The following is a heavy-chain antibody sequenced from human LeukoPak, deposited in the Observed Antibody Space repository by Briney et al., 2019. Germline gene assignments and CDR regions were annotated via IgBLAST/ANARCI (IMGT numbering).Heavy chain of an antibody. V-gene: IGHV4-59*01. Sequence: SETLSLTCTVSGGSISSSYWSWIRQPPGKGLEWIGYIYYSGSTNYNPSLKSRVTISVDTSKNQFSLKLSSVTAADTAVYYCARRYYDGSGYYYVDYWGQGTLVTVSS. CDR2: IYYSGST. CDR1: GGSISSSY. J-gene: IGHJ4*02. D-gene: IGHD3-22*01. CDR3: ARRYYDGSGYYYVDY.